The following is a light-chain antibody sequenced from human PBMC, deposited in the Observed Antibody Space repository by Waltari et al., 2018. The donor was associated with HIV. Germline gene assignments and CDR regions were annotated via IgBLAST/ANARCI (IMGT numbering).Light chain of an antibody. CDR2: EKD. CDR3: GTWDSSLSTAT. V-gene: IGLV1-51*01. CDR1: SSNIGNNY. Sequence: QSVLTQPPSVSAAPGLKVTITCSRRSSNIGNNYVTWYHHRPGTAPKLLNFEKDKRPSGLTDLFSGSKSGKSATLCRTGLHTGDEADYHCGTWDSSLSTATFCGGTKLTVL. J-gene: IGLJ3*02.